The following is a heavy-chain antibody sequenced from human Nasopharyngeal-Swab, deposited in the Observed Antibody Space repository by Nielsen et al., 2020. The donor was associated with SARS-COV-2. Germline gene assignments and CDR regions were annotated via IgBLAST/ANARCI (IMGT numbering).Heavy chain of an antibody. CDR1: GGSISSGDYY. J-gene: IGHJ4*02. CDR2: VHPSGNT. V-gene: IGHV4-61*02. CDR3: ARYCSSSSCFAESGH. D-gene: IGHD2-2*01. Sequence: SETLSLTCTVSGGSISSGDYYWTWIRQPSGRALEWIGRVHPSGNTNYNPSLKRRLTISLDTSKNQFSLSLTSVSAADTAVYYCARYCSSSSCFAESGHWGQGTLFTVSS.